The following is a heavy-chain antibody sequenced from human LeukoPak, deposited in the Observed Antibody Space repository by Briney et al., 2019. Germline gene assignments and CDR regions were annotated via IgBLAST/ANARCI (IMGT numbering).Heavy chain of an antibody. Sequence: SETLSLTCTVSGGSISSSSYYWGWIRQPPGKGLEWIGSIYYSGSTYYNPSLKSRITISVDTSKNQFSLKLSSVTAADTAVYYCARRRGGNRLPFDYWGQGTLVTVSS. CDR1: GGSISSSSYY. D-gene: IGHD4-23*01. CDR3: ARRRGGNRLPFDY. CDR2: IYYSGST. V-gene: IGHV4-39*07. J-gene: IGHJ4*02.